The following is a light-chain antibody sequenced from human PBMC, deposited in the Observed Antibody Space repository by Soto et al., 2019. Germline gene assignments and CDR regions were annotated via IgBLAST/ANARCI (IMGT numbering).Light chain of an antibody. J-gene: IGKJ1*01. Sequence: DIPMTQSPSSLSASVVYRFTIASRASQSISSYLNWYQQKPGKAPKLLIYAASSLQSGVPSRFSGSGSGTDFTLTISSLQPEDFATYYCQQSYSTPWTFGQGTKVDIK. CDR2: AAS. CDR1: QSISSY. V-gene: IGKV1-39*01. CDR3: QQSYSTPWT.